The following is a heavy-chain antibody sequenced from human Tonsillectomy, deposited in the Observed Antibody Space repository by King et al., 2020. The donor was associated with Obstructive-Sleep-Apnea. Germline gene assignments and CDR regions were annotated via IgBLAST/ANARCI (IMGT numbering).Heavy chain of an antibody. CDR2: IYYTGNT. CDR1: GGSFGAYY. CDR3: AGDYGDYKVDY. D-gene: IGHD4-17*01. Sequence: QLQESGPRLVKPWETLSLTCTVSGGSFGAYYWSWIRQPPGRGLEWIGNIYYTGNTNYNPSLKSRITMSVDTSKKQFSLKLGSVTAADTAVYFCAGDYGDYKVDYWGQGSLVTVSS. J-gene: IGHJ4*01. V-gene: IGHV4-59*01.